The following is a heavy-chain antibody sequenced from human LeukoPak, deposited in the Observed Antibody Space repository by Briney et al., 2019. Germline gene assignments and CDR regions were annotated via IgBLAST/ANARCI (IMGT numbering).Heavy chain of an antibody. J-gene: IGHJ6*03. CDR3: ARERLIDNFYYYMDV. CDR1: GFTFSDYT. V-gene: IGHV3-64*01. Sequence: GGSLRLSCAASGFTFSDYTVHWVCQAPGKGLEYVSGISLNAASTYYVNSVKGRFTISRDNSKNTLYLQMGSLRAEDTAVYYCARERLIDNFYYYMDVWGKGTTVTVSS. CDR2: ISLNAAST. D-gene: IGHD6-25*01.